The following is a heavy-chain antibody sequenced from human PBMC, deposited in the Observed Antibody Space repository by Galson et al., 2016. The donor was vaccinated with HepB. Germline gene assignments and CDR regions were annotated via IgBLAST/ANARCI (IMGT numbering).Heavy chain of an antibody. D-gene: IGHD1-1*01. CDR3: AILELGTLFDP. Sequence: SLRLSCAVSGLTFSTCDMTWVRQAPGKGLEWVSSIGTDEYTYYADSVKGRVTISRDNSKNTLYLQMNSLRAEDTAVYYCAILELGTLFDPWGQGTLVTVSP. CDR2: IGTDEYT. CDR1: GLTFSTCD. V-gene: IGHV3-23*01. J-gene: IGHJ5*02.